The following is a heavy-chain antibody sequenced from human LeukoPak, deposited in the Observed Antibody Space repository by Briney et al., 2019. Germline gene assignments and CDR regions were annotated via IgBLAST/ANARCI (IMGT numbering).Heavy chain of an antibody. Sequence: ASVKVSCKASGYTFTSYDINWVRQAPGQGLEWMGWMNPNSGNTGYAQKFQGRVTMTKNTSISTAYMELSSLRSEDTAVYYCARASIVGATTVDYWGQGTLVTVSS. J-gene: IGHJ4*02. CDR1: GYTFTSYD. CDR2: MNPNSGNT. CDR3: ARASIVGATTVDY. V-gene: IGHV1-8*01. D-gene: IGHD1-26*01.